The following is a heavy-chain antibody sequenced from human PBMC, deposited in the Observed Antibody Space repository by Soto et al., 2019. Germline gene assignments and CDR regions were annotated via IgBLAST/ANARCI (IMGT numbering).Heavy chain of an antibody. CDR2: IWYDGSNK. V-gene: IGHV3-33*01. D-gene: IGHD3-10*01. CDR1: GFTFSSYG. J-gene: IGHJ4*02. CDR3: ARGIRVPRAPQYYFDY. Sequence: GGSLRLSCAASGFTFSSYGMHWVRQAPGKGLEWVAVIWYDGSNKYYADSVKGRFTISRDNSKNTLYLQMNSLRAEDTAVYYCARGIRVPRAPQYYFDYWGQGTLVTVSS.